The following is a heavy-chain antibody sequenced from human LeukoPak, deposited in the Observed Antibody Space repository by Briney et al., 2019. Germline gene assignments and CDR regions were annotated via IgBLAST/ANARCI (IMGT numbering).Heavy chain of an antibody. Sequence: GGSLRLSCAASGFTFSSHWMSWVRQAPGEGLEWVANIKQDGSEKYYVDSVKGRFTISRDNAKNSLFLQMNSLRAEDTAVYYCAREPHIAVVTHFDYWGQGTLVGVSS. CDR3: AREPHIAVVTHFDY. J-gene: IGHJ4*02. D-gene: IGHD6-19*01. CDR2: IKQDGSEK. CDR1: GFTFSSHW. V-gene: IGHV3-7*01.